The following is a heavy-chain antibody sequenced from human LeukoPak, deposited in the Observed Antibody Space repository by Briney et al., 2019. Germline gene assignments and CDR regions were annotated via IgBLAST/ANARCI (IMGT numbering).Heavy chain of an antibody. V-gene: IGHV3-48*03. Sequence: PGGSLRLSCAASGFTFSSYEMNWVRQAPGKGLEWVSYISSSGSTIYYADSVKGRFTISRDNAKNSLYLQMNSLRSEDTAVYFCAAPYTSSWFDLWGQGTLVTVSS. CDR1: GFTFSSYE. D-gene: IGHD6-13*01. CDR2: ISSSGSTI. J-gene: IGHJ5*02. CDR3: AAPYTSSWFDL.